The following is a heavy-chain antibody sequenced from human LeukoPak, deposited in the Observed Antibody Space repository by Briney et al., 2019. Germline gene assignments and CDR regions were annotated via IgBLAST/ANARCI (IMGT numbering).Heavy chain of an antibody. CDR3: TRWSDSLRGFDS. V-gene: IGHV3-49*04. D-gene: IGHD3-10*01. CDR2: MRSKGFGGTV. J-gene: IGHJ4*02. CDR1: GFTFGDYA. Sequence: PGGSLRLSCSAPGFTFGDYAMSWVRQAPGKGLEWVGFMRSKGFGGTVEYAASAKGRFTISRDDSKSIAYLQMNSLRTEDTAEYYCTRWSDSLRGFDSWGQGTLVTIS.